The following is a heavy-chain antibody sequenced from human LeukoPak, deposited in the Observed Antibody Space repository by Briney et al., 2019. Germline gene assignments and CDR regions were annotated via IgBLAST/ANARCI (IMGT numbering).Heavy chain of an antibody. CDR2: IVGSSSNI. CDR3: ATDKTAAFDY. V-gene: IGHV3-48*04. Sequence: GGSLRLSCTASGFSFSTYSMNWVRQAPGKGLGWVSYIVGSSSNINYADSVKGRFTISRDNAKNSLYLQMDSLRAEDTAVYYCATDKTAAFDYWGQGTLVTVSS. CDR1: GFSFSTYS. D-gene: IGHD1-1*01. J-gene: IGHJ4*02.